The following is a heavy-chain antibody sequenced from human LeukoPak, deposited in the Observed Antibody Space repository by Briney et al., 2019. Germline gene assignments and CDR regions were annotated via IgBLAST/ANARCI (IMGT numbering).Heavy chain of an antibody. CDR1: GGSISSGGYY. V-gene: IGHV4-61*02. CDR2: IYTSGST. CDR3: ARAFGSGSYKGAAFDI. J-gene: IGHJ3*02. Sequence: KPSQTLSLTCTVSGGSISSGGYYWSWIRQPAGKGLEWIGRIYTSGSTNYDPSLKSRVAISVDTLRNQFSLKLSSVTAADTAVYYCARAFGSGSYKGAAFDIWGQGTMVTVSS. D-gene: IGHD1-26*01.